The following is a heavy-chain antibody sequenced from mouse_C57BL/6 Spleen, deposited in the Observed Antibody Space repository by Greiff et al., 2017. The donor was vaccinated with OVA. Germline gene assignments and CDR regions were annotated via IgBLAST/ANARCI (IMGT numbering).Heavy chain of an antibody. CDR2: ISSGSSTI. V-gene: IGHV5-17*01. CDR1: GFTFSDYG. CDR3: ARDTTVVATEYFDV. J-gene: IGHJ1*03. Sequence: EVKVEESGGGLVKPGGSLKLSCAASGFTFSDYGMHWVRQAPEKGLEWVAYISSGSSTIYYADTVKGRFTISRDNAKNTLFLQMTSLRSEDTAMYYCARDTTVVATEYFDVWGTGTTVTVSS. D-gene: IGHD1-1*01.